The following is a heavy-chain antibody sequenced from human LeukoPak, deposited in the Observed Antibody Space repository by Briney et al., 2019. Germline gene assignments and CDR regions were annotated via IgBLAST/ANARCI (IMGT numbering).Heavy chain of an antibody. CDR1: GFTFSSYA. J-gene: IGHJ4*02. CDR2: ISGSGGST. V-gene: IGHV3-23*01. Sequence: PGGSLRLSCAASGFTFSSYAMSWVRQAPGKGLEWVSAISGSGGSTYYADSVKGRFTISRDNSKNTLYLQMNSLRAEDTAVYYCAKGHSSSWYGREYFDYWGQGTLVTVSS. CDR3: AKGHSSSWYGREYFDY. D-gene: IGHD6-13*01.